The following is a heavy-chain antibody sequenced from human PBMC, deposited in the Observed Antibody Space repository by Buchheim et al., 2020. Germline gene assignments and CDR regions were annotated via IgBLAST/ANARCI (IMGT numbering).Heavy chain of an antibody. CDR1: GFTFSSYG. CDR3: ARVREVSYYDFWSGYYPDVGFDY. D-gene: IGHD3-3*01. J-gene: IGHJ4*02. CDR2: IWYDGSNK. Sequence: QVQLVESGGGVVQPGRSLRLSCAASGFTFSSYGMHWVRQAPGKGLEWVAVIWYDGSNKYYADSVKGRFTISRDNSKNTLYLQMNSLRAEDTAVYYCARVREVSYYDFWSGYYPDVGFDYWGQGTL. V-gene: IGHV3-33*01.